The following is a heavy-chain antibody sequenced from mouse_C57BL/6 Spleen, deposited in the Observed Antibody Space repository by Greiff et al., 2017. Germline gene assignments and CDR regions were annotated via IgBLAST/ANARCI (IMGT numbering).Heavy chain of an antibody. CDR3: ARVGYYDYDGGSWFAY. D-gene: IGHD2-4*01. CDR1: GYTFTSYW. Sequence: QVHVKQPGAELVRPGSSVKLSCKASGYTFTSYWMHWVKQRPIQGLEWIGNIDPSDSETHYNQKFKDKATLTVDKSSSTAYMQLSSLTSEDSAVYYCARVGYYDYDGGSWFAYWGQGTLVTVSA. CDR2: IDPSDSET. V-gene: IGHV1-52*01. J-gene: IGHJ3*01.